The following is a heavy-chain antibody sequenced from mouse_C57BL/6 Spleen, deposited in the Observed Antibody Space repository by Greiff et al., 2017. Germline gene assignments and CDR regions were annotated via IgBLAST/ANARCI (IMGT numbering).Heavy chain of an antibody. J-gene: IGHJ4*01. CDR2: ISHGGSYT. CDR1: GFTFSSYA. Sequence: EVQLVESGAGLVKPGASLKLSCAASGFTFSSYAMPWVRQTPEKSLEWVATISHGGSYTYYPDNVKGRFTISRDNAKNNLYLQMSHLKSEDAAMYCYARDRACGYYAMDHWGQGTSVTVSS. D-gene: IGHD3-1*01. CDR3: ARDRACGYYAMDH. V-gene: IGHV5-4*01.